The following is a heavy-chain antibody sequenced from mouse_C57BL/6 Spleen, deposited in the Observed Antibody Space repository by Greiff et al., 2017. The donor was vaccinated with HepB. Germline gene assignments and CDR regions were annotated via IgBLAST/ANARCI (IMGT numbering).Heavy chain of an antibody. J-gene: IGHJ3*01. Sequence: EVQLQQSGPVLVKPGASVKMSCKASGYTFTDYYMNWVKQSHGKSLEWIGVINPYNGGTSYNQKFKGKATLTVDKSSSTAYMELNSLTSEDSAVYYCAPYYYGSSYRAYWGQGTLVTVSA. CDR3: APYYYGSSYRAY. CDR2: INPYNGGT. CDR1: GYTFTDYY. V-gene: IGHV1-19*01. D-gene: IGHD1-1*01.